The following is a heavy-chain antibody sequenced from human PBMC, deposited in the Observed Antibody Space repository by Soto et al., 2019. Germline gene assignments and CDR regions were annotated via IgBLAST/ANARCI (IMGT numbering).Heavy chain of an antibody. D-gene: IGHD2-2*01. V-gene: IGHV4-30-4*01. CDR3: ARDLSCSSTTCSIF. J-gene: IGHJ4*02. CDR1: GGSIRSADYY. CDR2: IYYSGDT. Sequence: QVQLQESGPGLVKPSQTLSLTCTVSGGSIRSADYYWNWIRQPPGKGLEWIGYIYYSGDTYYNPSLKSRVTISVETSKNQFSLKLSSVTPADTAVYYCARDLSCSSTTCSIFWGQGTLVAVSS.